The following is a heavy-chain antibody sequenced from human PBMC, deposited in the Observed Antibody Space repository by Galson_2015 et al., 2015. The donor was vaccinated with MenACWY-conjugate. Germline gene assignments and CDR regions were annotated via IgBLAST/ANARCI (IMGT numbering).Heavy chain of an antibody. D-gene: IGHD2-15*01. CDR1: GGTFSSYA. V-gene: IGHV1-69*13. CDR2: IIPIFGTA. J-gene: IGHJ3*02. Sequence: SVKVSCKASGGTFSSYAISWVRQAPGQGLEWMGGIIPIFGTANYAQKFQGRVTITADESTSTAYMELSSLRSEDTAVYYCARGGIVVVVAATAPDAFDIWGQGTMVTVSS. CDR3: ARGGIVVVVAATAPDAFDI.